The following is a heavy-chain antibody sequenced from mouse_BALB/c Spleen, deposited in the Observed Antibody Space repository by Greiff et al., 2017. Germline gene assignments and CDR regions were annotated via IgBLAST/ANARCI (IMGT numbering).Heavy chain of an antibody. V-gene: IGHV1-69*02. CDR3: TRGTTSRGFAY. Sequence: QVQLQQSGAELVRPGASVKLSCKASGYTFTSYWINWVKQRPGQGLEWIGNIYPSDSYTNYNQKFKDKATLTVDKSSSTAYMQLSSPTSEDSAVYYCTRGTTSRGFAYWGQGTLVTVSA. D-gene: IGHD2-1*01. J-gene: IGHJ3*01. CDR2: IYPSDSYT. CDR1: GYTFTSYW.